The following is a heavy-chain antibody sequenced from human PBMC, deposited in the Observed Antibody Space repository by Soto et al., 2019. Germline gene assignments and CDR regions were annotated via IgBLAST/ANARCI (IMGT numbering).Heavy chain of an antibody. Sequence: PSETLSLTCTVSGGSISSGDYYWSWIRQPPGKGLEWIGYIYYSGSTYYNPSLKSRVTISVDTSKNQFSLKLSSVTAADTAVYYCARGGNYYGSVSYNWFDPWGQGTLVTVSS. CDR1: GGSISSGDYY. J-gene: IGHJ5*02. CDR2: IYYSGST. CDR3: ARGGNYYGSVSYNWFDP. D-gene: IGHD3-10*01. V-gene: IGHV4-30-4*01.